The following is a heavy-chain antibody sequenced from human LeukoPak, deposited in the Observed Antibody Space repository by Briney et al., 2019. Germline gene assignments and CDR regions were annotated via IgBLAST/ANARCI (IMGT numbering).Heavy chain of an antibody. CDR1: GGSFSGYY. V-gene: IGHV4-34*01. J-gene: IGHJ4*02. CDR2: INHSGST. Sequence: PSETLSLTCAVYGGSFSGYYWSWIRQPPGKGLEWIGEINHSGSTNYNPSLKSRVTISVDTSKNQFSLKLSSVTAADTAVYYCARSKNVDMVATTLDYWGQGALVTVSS. CDR3: ARSKNVDMVATTLDY. D-gene: IGHD5-12*01.